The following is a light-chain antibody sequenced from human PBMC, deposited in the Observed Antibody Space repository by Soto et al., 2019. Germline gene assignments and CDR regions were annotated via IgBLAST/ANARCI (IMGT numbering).Light chain of an antibody. CDR2: DAS. J-gene: IGKJ5*01. CDR1: QDISNY. CDR3: QQYDNLPIT. V-gene: IGKV1-33*01. Sequence: DLQMTQSPSSLSASVGDRVTITCQASQDISNYLNWYQQKPGKAPKLLIYDASNLETEVPSRFSGSGSGTDFTFNISSLQPEDIATYYCQQYDNLPITFGQGTRLEIK.